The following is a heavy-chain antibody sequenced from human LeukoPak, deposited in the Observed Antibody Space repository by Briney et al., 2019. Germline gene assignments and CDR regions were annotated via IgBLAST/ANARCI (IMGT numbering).Heavy chain of an antibody. CDR2: IGTAGDT. Sequence: PGGSLRLYCAASGFTFSNYDMHWVRQPTGKDLEWVSTIGTAGDTYYAGSVKGRFTISRESAKNYLYLQMNILRAGDTAVYYCARDGELRYYGMDVWGQGTTVTVSS. J-gene: IGHJ6*02. CDR1: GFTFSNYD. V-gene: IGHV3-13*04. D-gene: IGHD1-26*01. CDR3: ARDGELRYYGMDV.